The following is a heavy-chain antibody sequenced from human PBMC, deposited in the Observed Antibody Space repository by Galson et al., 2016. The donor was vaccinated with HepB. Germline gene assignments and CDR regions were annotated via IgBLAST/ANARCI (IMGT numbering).Heavy chain of an antibody. CDR3: ARSVVTTASNWIDP. CDR1: GFTFKDYG. V-gene: IGHV3-33*01. D-gene: IGHD1-14*01. J-gene: IGHJ5*02. Sequence: SLRLSCAASGFTFKDYGMHWVRQGPGRGLEWVAVIWYDGSNKYYGDSVKGRFTISRDDSKNVVYLQMNNLRDEDTAVYYCARSVVTTASNWIDPWGQGTLVTVSS. CDR2: IWYDGSNK.